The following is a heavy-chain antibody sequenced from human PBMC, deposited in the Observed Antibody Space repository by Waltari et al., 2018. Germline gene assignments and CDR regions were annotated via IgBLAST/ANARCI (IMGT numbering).Heavy chain of an antibody. J-gene: IGHJ4*02. D-gene: IGHD1-26*01. CDR1: GFNFDDYA. Sequence: EVHLVESGGGLVQPGGSLRLSCAASGFNFDDYAMHWVRQVPGKGLGWVASISWNGRLIQFADSVKGRCTISRDNAKNSLSLQMNILTAEDTAFYYCAKDVRTGLVMNAFDSWGQGTLVTVSS. V-gene: IGHV3-9*01. CDR2: ISWNGRLI. CDR3: AKDVRTGLVMNAFDS.